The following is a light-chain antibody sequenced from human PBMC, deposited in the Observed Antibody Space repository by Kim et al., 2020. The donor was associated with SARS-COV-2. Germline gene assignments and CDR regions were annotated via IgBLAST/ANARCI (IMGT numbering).Light chain of an antibody. CDR3: QQYNIYPWT. J-gene: IGKJ1*01. Sequence: VTVGEGVTLTCLASQSISPCLAWYQQKAGKAPKLLIDKASSLESGVPSRFSGSGSGTEFTLTIGSLQPDDFATYYCQQYNIYPWTFGQGTKVDIK. CDR1: QSISPC. V-gene: IGKV1-5*03. CDR2: KAS.